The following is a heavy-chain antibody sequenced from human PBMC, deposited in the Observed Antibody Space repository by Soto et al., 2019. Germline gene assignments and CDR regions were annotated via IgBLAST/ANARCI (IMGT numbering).Heavy chain of an antibody. D-gene: IGHD2-2*01. CDR2: ISWTSGNM. V-gene: IGHV3-9*01. Sequence: VQLVESGGGLVQPGRSLRLSCAASGFTFDGYAMHWIRQVPGKGLEWVSGISWTSGNMAYADSVKGRFTISRDNALNSLYLQMNSLRAEDTALYYCAKDIGSCVSITCYLTFGGMDVWGQGTTVTVS. CDR1: GFTFDGYA. CDR3: AKDIGSCVSITCYLTFGGMDV. J-gene: IGHJ6*02.